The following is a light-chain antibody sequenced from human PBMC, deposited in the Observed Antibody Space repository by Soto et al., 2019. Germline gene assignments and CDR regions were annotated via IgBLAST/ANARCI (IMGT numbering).Light chain of an antibody. J-gene: IGKJ4*02. CDR1: QSISNNH. CDR2: GTS. CDR3: EYYGTSIT. Sequence: EIVWTQSPGTLSLSPGERVTLSCRASQSISNNHLAWYQQKPVQAPMLLIHGTSNRTTGIPDSFSGSGSGSAFTRTFSRLEPEDFVVYYCEYYGTSITFGGGTKVDIK. V-gene: IGKV3-20*01.